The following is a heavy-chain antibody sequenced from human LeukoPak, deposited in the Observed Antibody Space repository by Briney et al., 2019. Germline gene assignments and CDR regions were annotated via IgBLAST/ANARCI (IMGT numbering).Heavy chain of an antibody. V-gene: IGHV4-39*01. CDR2: LYCSGST. CDR3: ARCHGGNCL. CDR1: DGSISSDSYY. Sequence: SETLSLTCTVSDGSISSDSYYWGWIRQPPGKGLEWIGSLYCSGSTYYNPSLKSRITISVDTSKNQFSLKLISVTAADAAVYCCARCHGGNCLWGQGTLVTVSS. D-gene: IGHD2-15*01. J-gene: IGHJ4*02.